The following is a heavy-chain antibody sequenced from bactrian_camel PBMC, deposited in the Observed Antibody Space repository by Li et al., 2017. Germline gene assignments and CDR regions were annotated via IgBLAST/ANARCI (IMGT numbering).Heavy chain of an antibody. V-gene: IGHV3S53*01. D-gene: IGHD7*01. CDR2: INYLGTK. Sequence: HVQLVESGGGSALAGGSLRLSCEASQYPGLRFCLAWFRQFPGERRKAVAAINYLGTKNYADSVKDRFTISKANAETTLYLHMSSLQPEDTALYYCAARLAESVAGTWYLDPLVFEDWGRGTQVTVS. CDR1: QYPGLRFC. CDR3: AARLAESVAGTWYLDPLVFED. J-gene: IGHJ4*01.